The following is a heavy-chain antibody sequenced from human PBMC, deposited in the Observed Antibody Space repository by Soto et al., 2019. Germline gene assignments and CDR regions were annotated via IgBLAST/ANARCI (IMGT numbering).Heavy chain of an antibody. J-gene: IGHJ6*02. Sequence: GGSLRLSCAASGFTFSSFAMGWVRQAPGEGLEWVSTISDSGGSTYYADSVKGRFTISRDNSKHTLYLQMNSLRAEDTAVYYCAKDRDGTAMVSQLYYYYGMDVWGQGTTVTVSS. CDR1: GFTFSSFA. CDR2: ISDSGGST. V-gene: IGHV3-23*01. D-gene: IGHD5-18*01. CDR3: AKDRDGTAMVSQLYYYYGMDV.